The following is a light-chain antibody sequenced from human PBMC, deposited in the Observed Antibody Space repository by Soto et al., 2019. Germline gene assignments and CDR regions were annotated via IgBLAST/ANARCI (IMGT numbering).Light chain of an antibody. CDR2: DAS. J-gene: IGKJ4*01. CDR3: QQYDNVLRQLT. V-gene: IGKV1-33*01. CDR1: QDISNY. Sequence: DIQMTQSPSSLSASVGDRVTITCQASQDISNYLNWYQQKPGKAPKLLIYDASNLETGVPSRFSGSGSGTDFTFTISSLQPEDIATYYCQQYDNVLRQLTFGGGTKVEIK.